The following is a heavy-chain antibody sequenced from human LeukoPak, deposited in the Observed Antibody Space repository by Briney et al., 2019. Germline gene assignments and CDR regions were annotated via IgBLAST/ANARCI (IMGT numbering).Heavy chain of an antibody. D-gene: IGHD2-21*02. CDR3: ARDTPGYCGGDCYSRYYGMDV. CDR1: GGTFSSYA. Sequence: GASVKVSCKASGGTFSSYAISWVRQAPGQGLEWMGGIIPIFGTANYAQKFQGRVTITADESTSTAYMELSSLRSEDTAVYYCARDTPGYCGGDCYSRYYGMDVWGQGTLVTVSS. V-gene: IGHV1-69*13. J-gene: IGHJ6*02. CDR2: IIPIFGTA.